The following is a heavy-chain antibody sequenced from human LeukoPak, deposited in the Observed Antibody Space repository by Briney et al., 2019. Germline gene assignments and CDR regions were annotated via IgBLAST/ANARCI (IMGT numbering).Heavy chain of an antibody. CDR2: INPNSGGT. CDR1: GYTFTGDY. Sequence: EASVKVSCKASGYTFTGDYTHWVRQAPGQGLEWMGWINPNSGGTNYAQKFQGRVTMTRDTSISTAYMELSRLRSDDTAVYYCARGPSDYSNYFLDYYYYMDVWGKGTTVTVSS. CDR3: ARGPSDYSNYFLDYYYYMDV. V-gene: IGHV1-2*02. J-gene: IGHJ6*03. D-gene: IGHD4-11*01.